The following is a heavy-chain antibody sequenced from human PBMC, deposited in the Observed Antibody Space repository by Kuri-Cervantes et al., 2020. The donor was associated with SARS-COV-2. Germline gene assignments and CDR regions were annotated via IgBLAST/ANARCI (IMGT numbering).Heavy chain of an antibody. D-gene: IGHD2-15*01. Sequence: GESLKISCVASGFTFSNYGMHWVRQAPGKGPEWVAYIRYDGSETYYADSVKGRLSISRDNSKNSLYVQMDSLTPEDTAVYYCARLSIKNCSGGNCYSGWRGRENYYYMDVWGKGTTVTVSS. J-gene: IGHJ6*03. CDR3: ARLSIKNCSGGNCYSGWRGRENYYYMDV. V-gene: IGHV3-30*02. CDR1: GFTFSNYG. CDR2: IRYDGSET.